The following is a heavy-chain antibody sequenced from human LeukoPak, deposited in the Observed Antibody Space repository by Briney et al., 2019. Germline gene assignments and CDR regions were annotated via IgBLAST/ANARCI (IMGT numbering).Heavy chain of an antibody. J-gene: IGHJ4*02. CDR3: ARGRSYYYDFFDY. Sequence: SETLSLTCAVYGGSFSGYYWSWIRQPPGKGLEWIREINHSGSTNYNPSLKSRVTISVDTSKNQFSLKLSSVTAADTAVYYCARGRSYYYDFFDYWGQGTLVTVSS. CDR1: GGSFSGYY. CDR2: INHSGST. V-gene: IGHV4-34*01. D-gene: IGHD3-22*01.